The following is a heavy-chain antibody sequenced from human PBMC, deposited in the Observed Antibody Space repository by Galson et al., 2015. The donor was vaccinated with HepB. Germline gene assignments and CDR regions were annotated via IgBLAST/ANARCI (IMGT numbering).Heavy chain of an antibody. Sequence: SVKVSCKAPGGTFSSYTISWVRQAPGQGLEWMGRIIPILGITNYAQKFQGRATITADKSTSTAYMELSSLRSEDTAVYYCARKWESSGGNWFDPWGQGTLVTVSS. CDR1: GGTFSSYT. J-gene: IGHJ5*02. V-gene: IGHV1-69*02. CDR2: IIPILGIT. CDR3: ARKWESSGGNWFDP. D-gene: IGHD1-26*01.